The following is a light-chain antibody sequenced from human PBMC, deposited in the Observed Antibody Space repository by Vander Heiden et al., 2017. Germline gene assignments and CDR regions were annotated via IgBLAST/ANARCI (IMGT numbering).Light chain of an antibody. J-gene: IGLJ1*01. CDR3: SSYTTSYTYV. CDR2: EVS. V-gene: IGLV2-14*01. CDR1: SSDVGGHVY. Sequence: SALAQPASVSRSPGQSITISCTGSSSDVGGHVYVSWYQHHPGQAPKLLISEVSNRPSGVSHRFSGSKSGNTASLTISGLQAEDEADYYCSSYTTSYTYVFGTGTQVTVL.